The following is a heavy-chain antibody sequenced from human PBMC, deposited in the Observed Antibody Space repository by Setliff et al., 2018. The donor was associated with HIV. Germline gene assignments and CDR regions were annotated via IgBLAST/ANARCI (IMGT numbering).Heavy chain of an antibody. CDR1: DYTFTTYW. J-gene: IGHJ3*02. V-gene: IGHV5-51*01. CDR3: ARHRYLGSKSGVAFEI. Sequence: GSLKISCKALDYTFTTYWIGWVRPMPGEGLEWMGIIYPGDSESRYSPSFQGQVTMSVDKSINTASLQWSSLKASDTAMYYCARHRYLGSKSGVAFEIWGQGTMVTVSS. CDR2: IYPGDSES. D-gene: IGHD3-10*01.